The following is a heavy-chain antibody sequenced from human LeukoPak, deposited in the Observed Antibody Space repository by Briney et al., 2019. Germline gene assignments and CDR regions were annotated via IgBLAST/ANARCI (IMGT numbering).Heavy chain of an antibody. CDR2: ISSSGSTI. CDR3: AKSGDCYYYGMDV. CDR1: GFTFSDYY. J-gene: IGHJ6*02. Sequence: GGSLRLSCAASGFTFSDYYMSWIRQAPGKGLEWVSYISSSGSTIYYADSVKGRFTISRDNSKNTLYLQMNSLRAEDTAVYYCAKSGDCYYYGMDVWGQGTTVTVSS. V-gene: IGHV3-11*01.